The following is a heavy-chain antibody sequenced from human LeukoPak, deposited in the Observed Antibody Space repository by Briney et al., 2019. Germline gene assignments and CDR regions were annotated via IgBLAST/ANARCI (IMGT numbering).Heavy chain of an antibody. CDR2: IYTSGST. CDR3: ARDSTPYYYDSSGYYFGAFDI. V-gene: IGHV4-4*07. Sequence: PSETLSLTCTVSGGSLSSYYWSWIRQPAGKGLEWIGRIYTSGSTNYNPSLKSRVTMSVDTSKNQFSLKLSSVTAADTAVYYCARDSTPYYYDSSGYYFGAFDIWGQGTMVTVSS. CDR1: GGSLSSYY. D-gene: IGHD3-22*01. J-gene: IGHJ3*02.